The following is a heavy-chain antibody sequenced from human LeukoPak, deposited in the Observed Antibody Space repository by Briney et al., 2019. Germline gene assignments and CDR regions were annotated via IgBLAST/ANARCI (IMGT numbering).Heavy chain of an antibody. D-gene: IGHD5-12*01. CDR1: GFSFDDYA. V-gene: IGHV3-43*02. Sequence: PGGSLRLSCAASGFSFDDYAMHWVRQAPGKGLEWVSLISGDGITYYADSAKGRFTISRDNSKNSLYLQMNSLRREGAALYYCVKELTAATIPTFFDYWGQGTLVTVS. CDR3: VKELTAATIPTFFDY. J-gene: IGHJ4*02. CDR2: ISGDGIT.